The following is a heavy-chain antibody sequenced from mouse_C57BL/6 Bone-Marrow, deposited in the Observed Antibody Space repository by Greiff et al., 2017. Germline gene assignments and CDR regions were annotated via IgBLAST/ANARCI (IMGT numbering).Heavy chain of an antibody. J-gene: IGHJ3*01. CDR2: IDPSDSYT. D-gene: IGHD1-1*01. CDR1: GYTFTSYW. V-gene: IGHV1-69*01. Sequence: VQLQQPGAELVMPGASVKLSCKASGYTFTSYWMHWVKQRPGQGLEWIGEIDPSDSYTNYNQKFKGQSTLTVDKSSSTAYMQLSSLTSEDSAVYYCARDYYGSSLFAYWGQGTLVTVSA. CDR3: ARDYYGSSLFAY.